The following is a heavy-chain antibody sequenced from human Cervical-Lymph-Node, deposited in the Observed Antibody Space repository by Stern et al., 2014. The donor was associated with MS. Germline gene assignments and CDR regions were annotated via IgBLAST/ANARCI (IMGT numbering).Heavy chain of an antibody. D-gene: IGHD6-19*01. Sequence: QVQLQQWGAGLLKPSETLSLTCAVYGGSFSGYYWSWIRQPPGKGLEWIGEINHSGSTNYNPSLKSRVTISVDTSKNQFSLKLSLVPAADTAVYYCARGHVQVGTVRYSSGRYFDYWGQGTLVTVSS. V-gene: IGHV4-34*01. J-gene: IGHJ4*02. CDR3: ARGHVQVGTVRYSSGRYFDY. CDR1: GGSFSGYY. CDR2: INHSGST.